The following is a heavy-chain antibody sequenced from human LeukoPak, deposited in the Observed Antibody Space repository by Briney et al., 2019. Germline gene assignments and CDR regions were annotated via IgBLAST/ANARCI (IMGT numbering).Heavy chain of an antibody. V-gene: IGHV3-64*01. J-gene: IGHJ2*01. D-gene: IGHD1-26*01. CDR2: ISSNGGST. CDR3: AKVAFNSGSYVGYWYFDL. Sequence: PGGSLRLSCAASGFTFSSYAMHWVRQAPGKGLEYVSAISSNGGSTYYANSVKGRFTISRDNAKNSLYLQMNSPRAEDTAVYYCAKVAFNSGSYVGYWYFDLWGRGTLVTVSS. CDR1: GFTFSSYA.